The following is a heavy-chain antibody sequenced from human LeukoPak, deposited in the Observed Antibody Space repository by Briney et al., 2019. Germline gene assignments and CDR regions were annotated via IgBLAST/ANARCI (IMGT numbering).Heavy chain of an antibody. J-gene: IGHJ4*02. CDR3: ARAVLGYSWVYDY. CDR2: ISSGSGTM. D-gene: IGHD5-18*01. Sequence: GSLRPSFAALGFPFNNYIMTWGRQAPGRGLGGVSYISSGSGTMYYADSVKGRFTISRDNAKKSLYLQMNSLRDEDTAVYYCARAVLGYSWVYDYWGQGTLVTVSS. V-gene: IGHV3-48*02. CDR1: GFPFNNYI.